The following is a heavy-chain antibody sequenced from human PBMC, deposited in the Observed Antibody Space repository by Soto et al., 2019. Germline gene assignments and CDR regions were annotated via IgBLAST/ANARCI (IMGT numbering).Heavy chain of an antibody. J-gene: IGHJ4*02. CDR2: VSPSGFNT. CDR1: GFTSTRYA. Sequence: EVQVLESGGGLVQPWGSLRLSCAASGFTSTRYAVSWVRQAPGKGLEWVSTVSPSGFNTYYADSVKGRFTISGDTSKTTLYLQLNRLRAEDTAVYYCAKGTDHWSGNMPQYFDNWGQGILVTVSS. D-gene: IGHD3-3*01. V-gene: IGHV3-23*01. CDR3: AKGTDHWSGNMPQYFDN.